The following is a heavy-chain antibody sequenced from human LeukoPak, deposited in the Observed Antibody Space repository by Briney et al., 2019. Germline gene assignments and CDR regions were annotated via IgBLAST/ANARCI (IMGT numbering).Heavy chain of an antibody. D-gene: IGHD3-16*01. CDR1: GGSFSGSS. J-gene: IGHJ3*02. Sequence: SETLSLTCAVYGGSFSGSSWSWIRQPPGKGLEWIGEINHSGSTNYNPSLKSRVTISVDTSKNQFSLKLSSVTAADTAVYYCARGPVWNAFDIWGQGTMVTVSS. CDR3: ARGPVWNAFDI. V-gene: IGHV4-34*01. CDR2: INHSGST.